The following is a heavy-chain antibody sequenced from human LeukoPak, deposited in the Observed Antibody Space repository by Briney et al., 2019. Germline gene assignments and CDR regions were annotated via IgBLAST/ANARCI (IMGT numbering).Heavy chain of an antibody. CDR1: GGSFSGYS. CDR2: INHSGST. V-gene: IGHV4-34*01. Sequence: SETLSLTCAVYGGSFSGYSWSWIRQPPGKGLEWIGEINHSGSTNYNPSLKSRVTISVDTSKNQFSLKLSSVTAADTAVYYCASTTPVTTVVTWGQGTLVTVSS. CDR3: ASTTPVTTVVT. D-gene: IGHD4-23*01. J-gene: IGHJ4*02.